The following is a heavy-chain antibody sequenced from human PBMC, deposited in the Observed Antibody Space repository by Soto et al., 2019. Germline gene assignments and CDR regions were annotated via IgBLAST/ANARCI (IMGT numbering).Heavy chain of an antibody. V-gene: IGHV1-3*01. D-gene: IGHD2-15*01. CDR3: ARGGYCSGGRCYSLVYFPH. Sequence: QVPLVQSGAEVKKPGASVKVSCKASGYTFTSYAMHWVRQAPGQRLEWMGWINAGNGNTKYSQKFQGRVTVTRDTAASTAYMELTSLRSEDTTVYYCARGGYCSGGRCYSLVYFPHWGQGTMVTVYS. CDR2: INAGNGNT. CDR1: GYTFTSYA. J-gene: IGHJ1*01.